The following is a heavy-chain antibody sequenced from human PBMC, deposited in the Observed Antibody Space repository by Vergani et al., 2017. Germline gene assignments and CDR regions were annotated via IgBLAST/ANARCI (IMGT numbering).Heavy chain of an antibody. CDR3: AKASYSSSWYGPGGYFDY. V-gene: IGHV3-23*01. CDR2: ISGSGGST. J-gene: IGHJ4*02. CDR1: GFTFSSYA. Sequence: EVQLLESGGGLVQPGGSLRLSCAASGFTFSSYAMSWVRQAPGKGLEWVSAISGSGGSTYYADSVKGRFTISRDNSKNTLYLQMNSLRAEDTAVYYCAKASYSSSWYGPGGYFDYWGQGTLVTVSS. D-gene: IGHD6-13*01.